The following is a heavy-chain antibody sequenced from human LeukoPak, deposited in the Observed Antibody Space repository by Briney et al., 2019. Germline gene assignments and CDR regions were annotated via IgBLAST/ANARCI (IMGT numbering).Heavy chain of an antibody. CDR3: AKALVEQQLLAYFDY. J-gene: IGHJ4*02. V-gene: IGHV3-23*01. Sequence: GGSLRLSCAASGFTFCSYAMSWVRQAPGKGLEWVSAISGSGGSTYYADSVKGRFTISRDNSKNTLYLQMNSLRAEDTAVYYCAKALVEQQLLAYFDYWGQGTLVTVSS. CDR1: GFTFCSYA. CDR2: ISGSGGST. D-gene: IGHD6-13*01.